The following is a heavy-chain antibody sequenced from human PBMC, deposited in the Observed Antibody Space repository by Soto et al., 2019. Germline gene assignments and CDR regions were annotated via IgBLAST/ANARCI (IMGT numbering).Heavy chain of an antibody. Sequence: QVQVVESGGGLVKPGGSLRLSCVASGFTFSDYYMSWIRQAPGKGLEWLSYMSPSGATIHYADYVKGRFTISRDNAKNSLYLQIDSLRADDTAVYYCARDRALTSVTHAFDYWGQGTLGTVAS. V-gene: IGHV3-11*01. CDR1: GFTFSDYY. J-gene: IGHJ4*02. D-gene: IGHD4-17*01. CDR3: ARDRALTSVTHAFDY. CDR2: MSPSGATI.